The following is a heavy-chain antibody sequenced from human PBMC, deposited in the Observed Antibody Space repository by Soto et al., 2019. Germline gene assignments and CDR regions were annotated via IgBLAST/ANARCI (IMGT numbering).Heavy chain of an antibody. CDR1: GFTLSSYA. Sequence: PGGSLRLSCEASGFTLSSYAMSWVRQAPGKGLEWVSGISSRGGSTYYADSVKGRFTISRDSSKLTLYLQMSSLRAEDTAVYYCAKDPDSSSWSSGGLDVWGQGTTVTVSS. D-gene: IGHD6-13*01. CDR3: AKDPDSSSWSSGGLDV. V-gene: IGHV3-23*01. J-gene: IGHJ6*02. CDR2: ISSRGGST.